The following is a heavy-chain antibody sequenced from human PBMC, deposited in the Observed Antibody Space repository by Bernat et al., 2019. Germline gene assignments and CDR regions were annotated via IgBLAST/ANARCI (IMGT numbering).Heavy chain of an antibody. CDR1: GFTFSTYG. D-gene: IGHD6-13*01. CDR3: AKRGIGSSWPNFNFDY. V-gene: IGHV3-23*01. CDR2: ISGGGVST. J-gene: IGHJ4*02. Sequence: EVQLLESGGGLVQPGGSLRLSCAASGFTFSTYGMSWVRQAPGKGLEWVSGISGGGVSTYYADSVKGRFTISGDNSKNTVYLQMDSLRAEDTAVYYCAKRGIGSSWPNFNFDYWGQGILVTVSS.